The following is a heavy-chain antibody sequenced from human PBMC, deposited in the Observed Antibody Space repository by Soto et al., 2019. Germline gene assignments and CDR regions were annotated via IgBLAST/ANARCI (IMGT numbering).Heavy chain of an antibody. CDR2: ISSSGSTI. Sequence: EVQLVESGGGLVQPGGSLRLSCAASGFTFSSYEMNWVRQAPGKGLEWVSYISSSGSTIYYADSVKGRFTISRDNAKNSLYLQMNSLRAEDTAVYYCARDGDYYDSSGYYLVFDYWGQGTLVTVSS. J-gene: IGHJ4*02. CDR1: GFTFSSYE. D-gene: IGHD3-22*01. CDR3: ARDGDYYDSSGYYLVFDY. V-gene: IGHV3-48*03.